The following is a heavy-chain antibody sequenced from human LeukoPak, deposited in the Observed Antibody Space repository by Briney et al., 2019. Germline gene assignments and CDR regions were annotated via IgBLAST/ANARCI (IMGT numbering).Heavy chain of an antibody. Sequence: SETLSLTCAVYGGSFSGYYWSWIRQPPGKGLEWIGEINHSGSTNYNPSLKSRVTISVDTSKNQFSLKLSSVTAADTAVYYCARGPPRSYYYYSYGMDVWGQGTTVTVSS. CDR2: INHSGST. CDR1: GGSFSGYY. D-gene: IGHD4-17*01. CDR3: ARGPPRSYYYYSYGMDV. J-gene: IGHJ6*02. V-gene: IGHV4-34*01.